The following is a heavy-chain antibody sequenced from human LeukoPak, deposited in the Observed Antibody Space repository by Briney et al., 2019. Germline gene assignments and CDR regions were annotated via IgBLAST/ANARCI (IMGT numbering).Heavy chain of an antibody. J-gene: IGHJ4*02. Sequence: GGSLRLSCAASGFTFSRYSMHWVRQAPGKGLEWVSYISSSSSSIYYVDSVKGRFTISRDNAKNSLYLQMNSLRAEDTAVYYCARDRGGADDFWSGYYTGYFDYWGQGALVTVSS. CDR2: ISSSSSSI. V-gene: IGHV3-48*01. D-gene: IGHD3-3*01. CDR3: ARDRGGADDFWSGYYTGYFDY. CDR1: GFTFSRYS.